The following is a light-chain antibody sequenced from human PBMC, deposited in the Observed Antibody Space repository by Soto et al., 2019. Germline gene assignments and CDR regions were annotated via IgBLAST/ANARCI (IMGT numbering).Light chain of an antibody. V-gene: IGKV3-20*01. J-gene: IGKJ1*01. CDR1: QSVSSSY. CDR3: QQYGISLWT. CDR2: GAS. Sequence: VLTLSAGARCLYKGERATLSCRASQSVSSSYLAWYQQKPGQAPRLLIYGASSRATGIPDRFSGSGSGTDFTLTISRLEPADYAVYYCQQYGISLWT.